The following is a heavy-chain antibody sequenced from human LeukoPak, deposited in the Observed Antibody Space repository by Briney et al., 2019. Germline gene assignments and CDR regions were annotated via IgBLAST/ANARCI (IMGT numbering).Heavy chain of an antibody. CDR2: IYYSGST. J-gene: IGHJ6*02. V-gene: IGHV4-59*12. Sequence: PSETLSLTCTVSGGSISSYYSSWIRQPPGKGLEWIGYIYYSGSTNYNPSLKSRVTISLDTSKNQFSLKLSSVTAADTAVYYCARVNRRAGPPMDGWGQGTTVTVSS. CDR1: GGSISSYY. D-gene: IGHD2/OR15-2a*01. CDR3: ARVNRRAGPPMDG.